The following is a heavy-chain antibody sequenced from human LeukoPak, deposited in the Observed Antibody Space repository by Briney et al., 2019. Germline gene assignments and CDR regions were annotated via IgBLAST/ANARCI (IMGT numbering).Heavy chain of an antibody. CDR2: IYYSGST. Sequence: SETLSLTCTVSGGSISSSSYYWGWIRQPPGKGLEWIGSIYYSGSTYYNPSLKSRVTISVDTSKNQFSLKLSSVTAADTAVYYCARAGFSGSYYNVQYFDYWGQGTLVTVSS. J-gene: IGHJ4*02. V-gene: IGHV4-39*07. D-gene: IGHD3-10*01. CDR3: ARAGFSGSYYNVQYFDY. CDR1: GGSISSSSYY.